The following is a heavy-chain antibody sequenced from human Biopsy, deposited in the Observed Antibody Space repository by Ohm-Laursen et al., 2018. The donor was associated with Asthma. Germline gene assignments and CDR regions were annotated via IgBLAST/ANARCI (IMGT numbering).Heavy chain of an antibody. D-gene: IGHD4-17*01. CDR2: VFWSGTT. V-gene: IGHV4-30-4*01. CDR1: GAYIGTPDYH. Sequence: PSETLSLTCPVSGAYIGTPDYHWSWIRQSPGKGLEWIGFVFWSGTTHYNRSLERRLSISIDTTRNEFSMTLRSVTAADTAVYFCARVASYGDLYFGIDVWGPGTTVSVS. J-gene: IGHJ6*02. CDR3: ARVASYGDLYFGIDV.